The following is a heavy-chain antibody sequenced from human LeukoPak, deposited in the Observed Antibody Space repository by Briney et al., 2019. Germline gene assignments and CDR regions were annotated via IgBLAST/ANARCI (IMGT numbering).Heavy chain of an antibody. V-gene: IGHV3-30*18. CDR1: GFTFSSYG. CDR2: ISYDGSNK. J-gene: IGHJ6*02. CDR3: AKVIAVAGLGGMDV. D-gene: IGHD6-19*01. Sequence: GRSLRLSCAASGFTFSSYGMHWVRQAPGKGLEWVAVISYDGSNKYYADSVKGRFTISRDNSKNTLYLQMNSLGAEDTAVYYCAKVIAVAGLGGMDVWGQGTTVTVSS.